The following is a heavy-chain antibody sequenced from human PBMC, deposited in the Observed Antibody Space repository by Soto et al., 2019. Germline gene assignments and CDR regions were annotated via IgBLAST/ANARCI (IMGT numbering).Heavy chain of an antibody. CDR1: GFSLTTPGLG. D-gene: IGHD1-1*01. CDR3: VRLMSTDTTGYFDY. J-gene: IGHJ4*02. V-gene: IGHV2-5*01. CDR2: VYWHDDK. Sequence: QITLKHSGPTLVKPTQTLTLTCTVSGFSLTTPGLGVGWIRQPPGKALEWLTLVYWHDDKRYSSSLRDRLTIARATSNNQVVLSTTNMDPEDSATYYCVRLMSTDTTGYFDYWGQGIVVTVSS.